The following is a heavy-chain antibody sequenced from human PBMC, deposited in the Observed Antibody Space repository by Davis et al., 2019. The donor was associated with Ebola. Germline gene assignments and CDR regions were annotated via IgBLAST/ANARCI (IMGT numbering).Heavy chain of an antibody. CDR1: GGSISSSNYY. CDR2: IYYSGSI. J-gene: IGHJ5*02. V-gene: IGHV4-39*01. CDR3: ASIGYSSSWYGIGWFDP. Sequence: PSETLSLTCTVSGGSISSSNYYWGWIRQPPGKGLEWIGSIYYSGSIYYNPSLKSRVTISVDTSKNQFSLKLSSVTAADTAVYYCASIGYSSSWYGIGWFDPWGQGTLVTVSS. D-gene: IGHD6-13*01.